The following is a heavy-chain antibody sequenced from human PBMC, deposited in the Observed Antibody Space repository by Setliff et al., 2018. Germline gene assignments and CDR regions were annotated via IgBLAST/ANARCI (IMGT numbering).Heavy chain of an antibody. CDR2: IWDDGVKK. CDR3: ARTCSGSGCYAGLES. V-gene: IGHV3-33*08. CDR1: GFTFTNYW. J-gene: IGHJ4*02. D-gene: IGHD2-15*01. Sequence: GESLKISCAASGFTFTNYWINWVRQAPGKGLEWVAVIWDDGVKKYHADSVKGRFTISRDNSKNTLYLQMNSLRPEDTAVYYCARTCSGSGCYAGLESWGQGTPVTVSS.